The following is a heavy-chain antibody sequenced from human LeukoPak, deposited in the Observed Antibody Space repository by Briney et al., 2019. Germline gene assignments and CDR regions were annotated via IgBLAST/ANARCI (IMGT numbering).Heavy chain of an antibody. D-gene: IGHD3-10*01. Sequence: PGGSLRLSCAASGFTFSYYNMNWVRQAPGKGLEWIGEINHSGSTNYNPSLKSRVTISVDTSKNQFSLKLSSVTAADTAVYYCASGITTVKIRRWGQGTLVTVSS. CDR2: INHSGST. CDR1: GFTFSYYN. J-gene: IGHJ4*02. CDR3: ASGITTVKIRR. V-gene: IGHV4-34*08.